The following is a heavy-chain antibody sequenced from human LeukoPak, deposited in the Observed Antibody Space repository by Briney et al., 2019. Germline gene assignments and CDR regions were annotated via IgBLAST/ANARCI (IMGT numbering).Heavy chain of an antibody. CDR2: IYYSGST. CDR3: ARGHTVAQDY. V-gene: IGHV4-59*01. J-gene: IGHJ4*02. CDR1: GGSSSSYY. D-gene: IGHD2-15*01. Sequence: SETLSLTCTVSGGSSSSYYWSWIRQPPGKGLEWIGYIYYSGSTNYNPSLKSRVTISVDTSENQFSLKLSSVTAADTAVYYCARGHTVAQDYWGQGTLVTVSS.